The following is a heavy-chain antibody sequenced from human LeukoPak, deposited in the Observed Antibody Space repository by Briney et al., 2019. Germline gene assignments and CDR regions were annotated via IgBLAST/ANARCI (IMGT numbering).Heavy chain of an antibody. D-gene: IGHD3-10*01. CDR3: ARGGGPYYSGSGSFDF. CDR1: EFTFSNYA. V-gene: IGHV3-53*01. J-gene: IGHJ4*02. Sequence: GGSLRLSCAASEFTFSNYAMNWVRQAPGKGLEWVSVIYSGGNTYYADSVKGRFTISRDNSKNTLYLQMHSLRAEDTAVYYCARGGGPYYSGSGSFDFWGQGTLVTVSS. CDR2: IYSGGNT.